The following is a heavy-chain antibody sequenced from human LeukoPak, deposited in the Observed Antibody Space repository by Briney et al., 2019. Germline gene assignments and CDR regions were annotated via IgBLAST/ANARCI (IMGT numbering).Heavy chain of an antibody. J-gene: IGHJ6*03. D-gene: IGHD6-13*01. CDR3: ARSKAAAGTVYYYYYMDV. V-gene: IGHV4-34*01. CDR1: GGSFSGYY. Sequence: SETLSLTCAVYGGSFSGYYWSWIRQPPGKGLEWIGYIYHSGSTYYNPSLKSRVTMSVDTSKKQFSLNLSSVTAADTAVYYCARSKAAAGTVYYYYYMDVWGKGTTVTISS. CDR2: IYHSGST.